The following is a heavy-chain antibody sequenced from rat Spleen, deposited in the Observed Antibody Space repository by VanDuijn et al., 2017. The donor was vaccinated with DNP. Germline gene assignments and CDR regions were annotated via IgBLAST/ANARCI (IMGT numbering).Heavy chain of an antibody. V-gene: IGHV5-31*01. J-gene: IGHJ3*01. CDR3: ARQDFYNNKGGWFAY. D-gene: IGHD1-10*01. CDR1: GFTFNNYW. CDR2: ITTSGDST. Sequence: EVQLVESGGDLVQPGRSLKVSCVVSGFTFNNYWMTWIRQVPGKGLEWVASITTSGDSTSSPDSVKGRFTISRDNTKSTLYLQMDSLKSEDTATYYCARQDFYNNKGGWFAYWGQGTLVTVSS.